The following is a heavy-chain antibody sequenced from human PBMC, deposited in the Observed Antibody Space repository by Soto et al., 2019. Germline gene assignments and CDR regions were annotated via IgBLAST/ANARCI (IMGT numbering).Heavy chain of an antibody. CDR3: ARGAPVTGDSGSYYSLFDY. CDR2: ISYDGSNK. J-gene: IGHJ4*02. D-gene: IGHD3-10*01. Sequence: GGSLRLSCAASGFTFSSYAMHWVRQAPGKGLEWVAVISYDGSNKYYADSVKGRFTISRDNSKNTLYLQMNSLRAEDTAVYYCARGAPVTGDSGSYYSLFDYWGQGTLVTVSS. V-gene: IGHV3-30-3*01. CDR1: GFTFSSYA.